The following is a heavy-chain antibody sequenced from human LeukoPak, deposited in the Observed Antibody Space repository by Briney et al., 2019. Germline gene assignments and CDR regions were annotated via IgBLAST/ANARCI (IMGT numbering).Heavy chain of an antibody. CDR3: ARIAVAGEGFDY. V-gene: IGHV3-21*01. D-gene: IGHD6-19*01. CDR1: GFTFSSYS. J-gene: IGHJ4*02. CDR2: ISAGSTYI. Sequence: GGSLRLSCAASGFTFSSYSMSWVRQAPGKGLEWVSSISAGSTYIYYADSARGRFTISRDNAENSLYLQMNSLRVEDTTVYYCARIAVAGEGFDYWGQGTLVTVSS.